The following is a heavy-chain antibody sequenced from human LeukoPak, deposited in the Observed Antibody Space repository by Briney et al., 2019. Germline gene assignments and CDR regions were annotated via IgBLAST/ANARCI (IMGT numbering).Heavy chain of an antibody. CDR3: ARPAGRLGSSVLPPDY. J-gene: IGHJ4*02. Sequence: ASVKVSCKASGYTYTYYAMHWVRQAPGQRLEWMGWINTGNGNTKYSQNFQGRVTITRDTSASTGYMELSSLRSEDTAVYYCARPAGRLGSSVLPPDYWGQGTLVTVSS. V-gene: IGHV1-3*04. CDR1: GYTYTYYA. CDR2: INTGNGNT. D-gene: IGHD6-13*01.